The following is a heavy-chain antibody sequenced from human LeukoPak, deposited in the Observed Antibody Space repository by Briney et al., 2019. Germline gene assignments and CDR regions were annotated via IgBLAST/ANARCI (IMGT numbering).Heavy chain of an antibody. Sequence: GGSLRLSCAASGFTFSSYGMHWVRQAPGKGLEWAAFIRYDGSNKYYADSVKGRFTISRDNSKNTLYLQMNSLRAEDTAVYYCAKGGDYDSSGSKRDPYYFDYWGQGTLVTVSS. J-gene: IGHJ4*02. D-gene: IGHD3-22*01. CDR2: IRYDGSNK. V-gene: IGHV3-30*02. CDR3: AKGGDYDSSGSKRDPYYFDY. CDR1: GFTFSSYG.